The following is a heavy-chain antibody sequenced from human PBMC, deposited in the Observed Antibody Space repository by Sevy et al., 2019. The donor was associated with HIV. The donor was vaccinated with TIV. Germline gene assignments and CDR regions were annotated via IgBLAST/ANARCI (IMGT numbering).Heavy chain of an antibody. V-gene: IGHV3-15*01. Sequence: GGSLRLSSAASGFTFSNAWMIWVRQAPGKGLEWVGRIKSKTDGGTTDYAAPVKGRFTISRDDSKNTLYLQMNSLKTEDTAVYYCTTDVSSGYYYGYYYYGMDVWGQGTTVTVSS. J-gene: IGHJ6*02. D-gene: IGHD3-22*01. CDR1: GFTFSNAW. CDR3: TTDVSSGYYYGYYYYGMDV. CDR2: IKSKTDGGTT.